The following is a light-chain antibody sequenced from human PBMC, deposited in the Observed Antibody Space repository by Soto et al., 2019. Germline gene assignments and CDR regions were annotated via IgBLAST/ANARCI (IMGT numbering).Light chain of an antibody. Sequence: DIQMTQSPSSLSASVRDRVTITCRASQTISTYLNWYQQKPGEAPKLLIYAASSLKSGVPSRFSGSGSGTDFTLTISTPQPEDIATYYCQQSFTTPYTFGQGTKLEIK. CDR2: AAS. CDR3: QQSFTTPYT. V-gene: IGKV1-39*01. CDR1: QTISTY. J-gene: IGKJ2*01.